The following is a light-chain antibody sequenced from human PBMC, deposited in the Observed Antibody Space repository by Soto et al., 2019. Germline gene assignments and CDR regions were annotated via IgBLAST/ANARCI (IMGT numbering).Light chain of an antibody. V-gene: IGLV1-36*01. CDR2: YND. CDR1: NSNIGSNA. Sequence: QSVLTQSPSVSGAPRQSVNISCSGNNSNIGSNAVHWYQQLPGKAPKLLMYYNDMLPSGVSDRFSGSKSGTSASLAISGLQSEDEGDYYCATWDDRLNAWVFGGGTKLTVL. CDR3: ATWDDRLNAWV. J-gene: IGLJ3*02.